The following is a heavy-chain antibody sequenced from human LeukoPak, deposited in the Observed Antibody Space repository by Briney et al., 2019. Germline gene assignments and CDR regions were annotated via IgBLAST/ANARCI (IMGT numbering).Heavy chain of an antibody. CDR2: ISHGSRDM. CDR1: GFTFSTYS. J-gene: IGHJ3*02. Sequence: QPGGSLRLSCAASGFTFSTYSMNWVRQAPGKGLEWVSYISHGSRDMYYADFLRGRFTISRDNGKNSLYLQMNSLGAEDTAVYCCARVVQGRLRSSLDAFDIWGQGTMVTVSS. V-gene: IGHV3-48*01. D-gene: IGHD5-12*01. CDR3: ARVVQGRLRSSLDAFDI.